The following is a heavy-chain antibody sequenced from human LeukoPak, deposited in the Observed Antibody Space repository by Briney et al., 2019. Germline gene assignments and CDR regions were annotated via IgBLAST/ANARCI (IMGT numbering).Heavy chain of an antibody. J-gene: IGHJ5*02. CDR2: IIPIFGTT. Sequence: GASVKVSCKASGYTFTNYDINWVRQATGQGLEWMGGIIPIFGTTNYARKFRGRVTLTADESTSTAYMELSSLRSEDTAVYYCARDRYGDYRWFDPWGQGTLVTVSS. V-gene: IGHV1-69*13. CDR1: GYTFTNYD. CDR3: ARDRYGDYRWFDP. D-gene: IGHD4-17*01.